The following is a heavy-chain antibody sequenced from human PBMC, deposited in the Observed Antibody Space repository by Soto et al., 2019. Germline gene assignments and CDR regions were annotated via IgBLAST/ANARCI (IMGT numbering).Heavy chain of an antibody. Sequence: EVQLVESGGGFVQPGESLRLSCAASGFTFSYYWMHWVRQAPGKGLVWVSRIHSDGSDTTYADSVKGRFTISRDNARNTLDLQMNSLRAEDTAVYYCARGDRGAFDLWGQGTVVTVSS. V-gene: IGHV3-74*01. CDR1: GFTFSYYW. D-gene: IGHD1-26*01. CDR2: IHSDGSDT. CDR3: ARGDRGAFDL. J-gene: IGHJ3*01.